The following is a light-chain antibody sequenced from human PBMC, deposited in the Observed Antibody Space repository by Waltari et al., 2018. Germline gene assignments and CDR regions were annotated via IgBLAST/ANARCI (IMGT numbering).Light chain of an antibody. CDR1: TGAVTSVHY. V-gene: IGLV7-43*01. Sequence: QTVVTQEPSLTVSPGGTVTLTCASATGAVTSVHYPNWFQQKPGQAPKSLIYRTDNKHSWTPARFSGSLLGGKAALTLSGVQPEDEADYYCLLFFGGAQPFYVFGTGTKVTVL. J-gene: IGLJ1*01. CDR2: RTD. CDR3: LLFFGGAQPFYV.